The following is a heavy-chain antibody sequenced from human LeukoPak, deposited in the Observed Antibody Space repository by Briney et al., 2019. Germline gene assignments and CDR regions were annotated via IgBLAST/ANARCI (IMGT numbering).Heavy chain of an antibody. Sequence: GGSLRLSCAASGFTFSSYSMNWVRQAPGKGLEWVSSISSSSSYIYYADSVKGRFTISRDNAKNSLYLQMNSLRAEDTAVYYCARDKRGIGGYGSGSYYYYYYYMDVWGKGTTVTVSS. CDR1: GFTFSSYS. CDR2: ISSSSSYI. D-gene: IGHD3-10*01. J-gene: IGHJ6*03. CDR3: ARDKRGIGGYGSGSYYYYYYYMDV. V-gene: IGHV3-21*01.